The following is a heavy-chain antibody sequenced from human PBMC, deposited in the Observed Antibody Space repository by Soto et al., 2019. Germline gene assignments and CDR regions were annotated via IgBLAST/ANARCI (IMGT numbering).Heavy chain of an antibody. CDR2: IRNKAYGETT. D-gene: IGHD1-1*01. CDR1: GFTFDDYP. Sequence: PGGSLRLSCSTSGFTFDDYPMSWFRQAPGKGPEWVSYIRNKAYGETTEYAASVKGRFIISRDDSTSIAYLQMNSLKTDDTAVYFCARAVRVVGDALDMWGQGTMVTVSS. V-gene: IGHV3-49*03. J-gene: IGHJ3*02. CDR3: ARAVRVVGDALDM.